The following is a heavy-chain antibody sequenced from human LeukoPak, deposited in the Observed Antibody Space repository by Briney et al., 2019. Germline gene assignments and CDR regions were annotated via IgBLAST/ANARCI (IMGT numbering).Heavy chain of an antibody. V-gene: IGHV3-21*01. CDR3: VRDPYSSGWYVWFDP. Sequence: RGSLRLSCAASGFTFSSYSMNWVRQAPGKGLEWVSSISSSSYIYYADSVKGRFTISRDNAKNSLYLQMNSLRAEDTAVYYCVRDPYSSGWYVWFDPWGQGTLVTVSS. J-gene: IGHJ5*02. CDR1: GFTFSSYS. D-gene: IGHD6-19*01. CDR2: ISSSSYI.